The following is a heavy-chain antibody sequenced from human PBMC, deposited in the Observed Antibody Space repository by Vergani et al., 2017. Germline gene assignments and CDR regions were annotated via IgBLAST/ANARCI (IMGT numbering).Heavy chain of an antibody. CDR2: IFSNDEK. Sequence: QVTLKESGPVLVKPTETLTLTCTVSGFSLSNARMGVSWIRQPPGKALEWLAHIFSNDEKSYSTSLKSRLTITKDTSKSQVVLTMTNMDPVDTATYCCARTRGSSWYRAYNWFDPWGQGTRVTVSS. D-gene: IGHD6-13*01. J-gene: IGHJ5*02. V-gene: IGHV2-26*01. CDR3: ARTRGSSWYRAYNWFDP. CDR1: GFSLSNARMG.